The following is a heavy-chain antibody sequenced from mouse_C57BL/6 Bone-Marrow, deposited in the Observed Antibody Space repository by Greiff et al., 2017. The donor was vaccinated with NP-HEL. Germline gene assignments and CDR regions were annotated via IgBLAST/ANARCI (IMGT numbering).Heavy chain of an antibody. CDR3: TRDREGYDGNYYAMDY. V-gene: IGHV5-9-1*02. CDR2: ISSGGDYI. CDR1: GFTFSSYA. D-gene: IGHD2-2*01. Sequence: EVQRVESGEGLVKPGGSLKLSCAASGFTFSSYAMSWVRQTPEKRLEWVAYISSGGDYIYYADTVKGRFTISRDNARNTLYLQMSSLKSEDTAMYYCTRDREGYDGNYYAMDYWGQGTSVTVSS. J-gene: IGHJ4*01.